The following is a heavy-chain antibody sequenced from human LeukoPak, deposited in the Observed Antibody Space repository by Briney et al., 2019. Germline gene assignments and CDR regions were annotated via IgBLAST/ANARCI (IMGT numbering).Heavy chain of an antibody. Sequence: SQTLSLTCAISGDSVSSNSAAWNWIRQSPSRCLEWLGRTYYRSKWYNDYAVSVKSRITINPDTSKNQFSLQLNSVTPEDTAVYYCARGSSWYMASQGTFDYWGQGTLVTVSS. CDR2: TYYRSKWYN. V-gene: IGHV6-1*01. J-gene: IGHJ4*02. CDR1: GDSVSSNSAA. D-gene: IGHD6-13*01. CDR3: ARGSSWYMASQGTFDY.